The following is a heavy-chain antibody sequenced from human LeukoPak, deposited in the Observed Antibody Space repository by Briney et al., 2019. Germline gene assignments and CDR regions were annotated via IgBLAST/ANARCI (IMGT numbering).Heavy chain of an antibody. V-gene: IGHV3-23*01. D-gene: IGHD3-16*01. Sequence: HGGSLRVSCAASGFTFRNYARSWVRQAPGKGLEWVSTISYSGGNTYYAYAVRGGFTISRDNTKNTLSLQMTSLRVEDTALYYCAKGLGALTYGEGFWGQGTLVTVSS. J-gene: IGHJ4*02. CDR2: ISYSGGNT. CDR3: AKGLGALTYGEGF. CDR1: GFTFRNYA.